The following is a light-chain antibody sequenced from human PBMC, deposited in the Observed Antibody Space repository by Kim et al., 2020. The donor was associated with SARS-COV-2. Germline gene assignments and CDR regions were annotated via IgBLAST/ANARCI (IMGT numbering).Light chain of an antibody. CDR3: QQYGSPLLT. CDR1: QSVTSSY. V-gene: IGKV3-20*01. J-gene: IGKJ4*01. CDR2: GAS. Sequence: EIVLTQSPGTLSLSPGERATLSCRASQSVTSSYVAWYQQTPGQAPRLIIYGASSRASGMPDRFSGSASATDFTLTISRLEPEDFAVYYCQQYGSPLLTFGGGTKVEIK.